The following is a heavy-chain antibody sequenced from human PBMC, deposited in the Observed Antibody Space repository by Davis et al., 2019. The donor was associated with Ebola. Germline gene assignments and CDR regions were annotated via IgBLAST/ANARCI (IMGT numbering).Heavy chain of an antibody. CDR3: TTAPNVLLWFRELF. D-gene: IGHD3-10*01. V-gene: IGHV3-15*07. CDR2: IKSKTDGGTT. Sequence: GESLKISCAASGFTFSNAWMNWVRLAPGKGLEWVGRIKSKTDGGTTDYAAPVKGRFTISRDDSKNTLYLQMNSLKTEDTAVYYCTTAPNVLLWFRELFWGQGTLVTVSS. CDR1: GFTFSNAW. J-gene: IGHJ4*02.